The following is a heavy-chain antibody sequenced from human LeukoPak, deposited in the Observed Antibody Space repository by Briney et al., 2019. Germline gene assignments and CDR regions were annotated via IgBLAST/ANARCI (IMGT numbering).Heavy chain of an antibody. CDR1: GYSISNYFY. CDR2: ISNSGST. Sequence: PSETLSLTCTVSGYSISNYFYWGWIRPPPGKGLEGIGIISNSGSTYYNASLKSRVAISLDTSKNPFSLKLSSVSATDTAVYYCARAVIRAAISQYTFDYWGQGTLVTVSS. J-gene: IGHJ4*02. CDR3: ARAVIRAAISQYTFDY. V-gene: IGHV4-38-2*02. D-gene: IGHD2-2*02.